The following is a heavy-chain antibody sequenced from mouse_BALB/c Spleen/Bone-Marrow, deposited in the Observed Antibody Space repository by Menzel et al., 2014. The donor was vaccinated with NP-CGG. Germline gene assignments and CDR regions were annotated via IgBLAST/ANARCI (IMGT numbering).Heavy chain of an antibody. Sequence: VMLVESGGGLVQPGGSRKLSCAASGFTFSSFGMHWVRQAPEKGLEWVAYISSGSSTIYYADTVKGRFTISRDNPKXTLFLQMASLRSEDTAMYYCARYYGNYSGYFDVWGAGTTVTVSS. CDR1: GFTFSSFG. J-gene: IGHJ1*01. V-gene: IGHV5-17*02. CDR3: ARYYGNYSGYFDV. D-gene: IGHD2-1*01. CDR2: ISSGSSTI.